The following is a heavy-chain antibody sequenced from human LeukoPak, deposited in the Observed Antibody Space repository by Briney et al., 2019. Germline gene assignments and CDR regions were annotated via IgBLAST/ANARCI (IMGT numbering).Heavy chain of an antibody. Sequence: ASVKVSCKASGYTFTGYYMHWVRQASGQGLEWMGWINPNSGGTNYAQKFQGRVTMTRDTSISTAYMELSRLRSDDTAVYYCARERIRHYYDSSGYPDYWGQGTLVTVSS. V-gene: IGHV1-2*02. CDR2: INPNSGGT. D-gene: IGHD3-22*01. CDR1: GYTFTGYY. J-gene: IGHJ4*02. CDR3: ARERIRHYYDSSGYPDY.